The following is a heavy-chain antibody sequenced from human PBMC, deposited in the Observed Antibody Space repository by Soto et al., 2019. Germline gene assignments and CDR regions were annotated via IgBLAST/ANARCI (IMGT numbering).Heavy chain of an antibody. CDR2: IKQDVSEK. CDR3: AGSTSSWGV. D-gene: IGHD6-13*01. J-gene: IGHJ6*04. CDR1: GFTSSNYW. V-gene: IGHV3-7*01. Sequence: EVQVVESGGGLVQPGGSLRLSCVASGFTSSNYWMNWVRQAPGKGLEWVANIKQDVSEKNYVDSVKGRFTIPRDNAKNSLYLQMNSLRAEDTAVYYCAGSTSSWGVWGKGTTVTVSS.